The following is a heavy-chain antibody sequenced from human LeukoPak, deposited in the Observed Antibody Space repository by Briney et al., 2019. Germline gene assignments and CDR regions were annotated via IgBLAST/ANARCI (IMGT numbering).Heavy chain of an antibody. CDR1: GFTFSSYA. CDR3: APGVRGDTFDY. J-gene: IGHJ4*02. V-gene: IGHV3-30-3*01. Sequence: GGSLRLSCAASGFTFSSYAMHWVRQAPGKGLEWVAVISYDGSNKYYADSVKGRFTISRDNSKNTLYLQMNSLRAEDTAVYYCAPGVRGDTFDYWGQGTLVTVSS. D-gene: IGHD3-10*01. CDR2: ISYDGSNK.